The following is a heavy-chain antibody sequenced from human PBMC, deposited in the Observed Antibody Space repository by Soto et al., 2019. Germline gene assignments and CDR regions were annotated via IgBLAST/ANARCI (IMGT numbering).Heavy chain of an antibody. J-gene: IGHJ4*02. V-gene: IGHV3-21*01. Sequence: GGSLRLSCAASGFTFSSYSMNWVRRAPGKGLEWVSSISGSTTYPHYTDSVRSRFTISRDNAKNSLFLQMDSLTAEDTAVYYCARLPADYSIGWYYFDYWGQGTLVTVSS. D-gene: IGHD6-19*01. CDR3: ARLPADYSIGWYYFDY. CDR1: GFTFSSYS. CDR2: ISGSTTYP.